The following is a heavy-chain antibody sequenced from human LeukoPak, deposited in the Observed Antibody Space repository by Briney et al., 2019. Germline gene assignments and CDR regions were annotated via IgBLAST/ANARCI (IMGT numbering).Heavy chain of an antibody. CDR1: GGSFSGYY. CDR2: INHSGST. Sequence: SETLSLTCAVYGGSFSGYYWSWIRQPPGKGLEWIGEINHSGSTNYNPSLKSRVTISVDTSKNQFSLKLSSVTAADTAVYYCAREEDLWFGELSPSPAFSAHDAFDIWGQGTMVTVSS. V-gene: IGHV4-34*01. CDR3: AREEDLWFGELSPSPAFSAHDAFDI. D-gene: IGHD3-10*01. J-gene: IGHJ3*02.